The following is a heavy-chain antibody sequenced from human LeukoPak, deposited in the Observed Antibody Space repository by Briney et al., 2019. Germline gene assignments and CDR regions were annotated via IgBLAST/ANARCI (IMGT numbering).Heavy chain of an antibody. D-gene: IGHD1-7*01. CDR1: GYTFTDYY. CDR2: VDPEDGET. Sequence: VKVSCKASGYTFTDYYMHWVQQAPGKGLEWMGRVDPEDGETIYAEKFQGRVTITADTSTDTAYMELSSLRSEDTAVYYCATVGTNWNYGPYFGYFDYWGQGTLVTVSS. CDR3: ATVGTNWNYGPYFGYFDY. J-gene: IGHJ4*02. V-gene: IGHV1-69-2*01.